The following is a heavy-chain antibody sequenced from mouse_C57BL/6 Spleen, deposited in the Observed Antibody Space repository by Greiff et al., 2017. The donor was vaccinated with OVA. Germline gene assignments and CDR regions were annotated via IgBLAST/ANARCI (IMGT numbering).Heavy chain of an antibody. CDR1: GYAFSSYW. Sequence: VMLVESGAELVKPGASVKISCKASGYAFSSYWMNWVKQRPGKGLEWIGQIYPGDGDTNYNGKFKGKATLTADKSSSTAYMQLSSLTSEDSAVYFCARGDSNPLAYWGQGTLVTVSA. J-gene: IGHJ3*01. CDR2: IYPGDGDT. CDR3: ARGDSNPLAY. V-gene: IGHV1-80*01. D-gene: IGHD2-5*01.